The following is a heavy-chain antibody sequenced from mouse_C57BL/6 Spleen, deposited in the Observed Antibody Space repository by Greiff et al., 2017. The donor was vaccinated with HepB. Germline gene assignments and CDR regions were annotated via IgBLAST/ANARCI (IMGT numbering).Heavy chain of an antibody. V-gene: IGHV1-50*01. Sequence: VQLQQSGAELVKPGASVKLSCKASGYTFTSYWMQWVKQRPGQGLEWIGEIDPSDSYTNYNQKFKGKATLTVDTSSSTAYMQLSSLTSEDSAVYYCANSGYYYGWGQGTLVTVSA. CDR1: GYTFTSYW. CDR3: ANSGYYYG. J-gene: IGHJ3*01. CDR2: IDPSDSYT. D-gene: IGHD1-1*01.